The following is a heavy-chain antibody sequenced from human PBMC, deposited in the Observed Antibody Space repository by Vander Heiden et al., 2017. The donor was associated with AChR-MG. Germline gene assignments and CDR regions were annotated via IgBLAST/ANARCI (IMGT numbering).Heavy chain of an antibody. J-gene: IGHJ4*02. Sequence: QVQLVESGGGVVQPGGSLRLSCAASVFTYSRYCMHWVRKAPGKGLEWVAFIRYDGSNKYYADSVKGRFTISRDNSKNTLYLQMNSLRAEDTAVYYCAKDGGQRTFDYWGQGTLVTVSS. CDR1: VFTYSRYC. D-gene: IGHD3-16*01. CDR3: AKDGGQRTFDY. CDR2: IRYDGSNK. V-gene: IGHV3-30*02.